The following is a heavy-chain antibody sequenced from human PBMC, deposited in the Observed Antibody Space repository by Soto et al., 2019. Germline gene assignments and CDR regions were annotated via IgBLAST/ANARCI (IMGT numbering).Heavy chain of an antibody. Sequence: PGGSLRLSCAASGFTFSGYAMIWVRQAPGKGLEWVSAISGSGGSTYYADSVKGRFTISRDDSKNPLYLQMNSLRAEDTAVYYCAKATGYSYGLDPFDYWGQGTLVTV. J-gene: IGHJ4*02. CDR3: AKATGYSYGLDPFDY. CDR1: GFTFSGYA. D-gene: IGHD5-18*01. CDR2: ISGSGGST. V-gene: IGHV3-23*01.